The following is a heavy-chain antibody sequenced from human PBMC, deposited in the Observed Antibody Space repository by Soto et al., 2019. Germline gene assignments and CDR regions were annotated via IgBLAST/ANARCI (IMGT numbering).Heavy chain of an antibody. J-gene: IGHJ6*02. CDR2: IIPIFGTA. Sequence: QVQLVQSGAEVKKPGSSVKVSCKASGGTFSSYAISWVRQAPGQGLEWMGGIIPIFGTANYAQKFEGRVTITADESTSTAYMELSSLRSEDTAVYYCARDRGYSRWVGYYGMDVWGQGTTVTVSS. CDR1: GGTFSSYA. D-gene: IGHD2-15*01. V-gene: IGHV1-69*01. CDR3: ARDRGYSRWVGYYGMDV.